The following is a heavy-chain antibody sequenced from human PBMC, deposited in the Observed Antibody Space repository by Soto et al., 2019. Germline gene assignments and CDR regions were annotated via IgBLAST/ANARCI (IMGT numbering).Heavy chain of an antibody. CDR2: ISAYNDNI. CDR1: GYPFRNYG. J-gene: IGHJ6*02. CDR3: ARGTYYCESSGSQARDFYYGLDV. D-gene: IGHD3-22*01. V-gene: IGHV1-18*01. Sequence: ASVKVSCKASGYPFRNYGINWVRQAPGQGLEWMGWISAYNDNINYAQKLQGRVTMTTDTSTSTAYLELRSLRSDDTAVYYCARGTYYCESSGSQARDFYYGLDVWGLGTTVTVSS.